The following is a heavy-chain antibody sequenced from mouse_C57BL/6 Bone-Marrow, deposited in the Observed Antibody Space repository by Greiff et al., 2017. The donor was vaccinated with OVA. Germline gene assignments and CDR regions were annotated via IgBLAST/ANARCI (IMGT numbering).Heavy chain of an antibody. Sequence: EVQLQQSGPVLVKLGASVKMSCKASGYTFTDYYMNWVKQSHGKSLEWIGVINPYNGGTSYNQKFKGKATLTVDKSSSTAYMELNSLTSEDSAVYYCARGHGSAWFAYWGQGTLVTVSA. J-gene: IGHJ3*01. CDR3: ARGHGSAWFAY. CDR1: GYTFTDYY. V-gene: IGHV1-19*01. CDR2: INPYNGGT. D-gene: IGHD1-1*01.